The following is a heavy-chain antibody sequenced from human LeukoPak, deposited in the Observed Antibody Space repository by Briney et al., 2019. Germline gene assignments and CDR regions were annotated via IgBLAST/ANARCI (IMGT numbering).Heavy chain of an antibody. D-gene: IGHD3-10*01. CDR2: INPSGGST. J-gene: IGHJ4*02. CDR1: GYTFTDYY. CDR3: ARVGSASVWFGELLLRGPFDY. Sequence: ASVKVSCKTSGYTFTDYYLHWVRQAPGQGLEWMGIINPSGGSTSYAQKFQGRVTMTRDTSTSTVYMELSSLRSEDTAVYYCARVGSASVWFGELLLRGPFDYWGQGTLVTVSS. V-gene: IGHV1-46*01.